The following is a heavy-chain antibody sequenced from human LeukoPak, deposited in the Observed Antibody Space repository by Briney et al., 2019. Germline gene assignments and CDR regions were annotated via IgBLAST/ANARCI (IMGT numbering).Heavy chain of an antibody. CDR1: GGSFSGFY. CDR3: ARGGTFGEPFSRY. V-gene: IGHV4-34*01. Sequence: PSETLSLTCAAYGGSFSGFYRSWIRQPPGKGLEWIGEINQSGITNYNPSLKSRITISADTPKSQFSLKVNSVTAADTAVYYCARGGTFGEPFSRYWSQGTLVTVSS. D-gene: IGHD3-10*01. CDR2: INQSGIT. J-gene: IGHJ4*02.